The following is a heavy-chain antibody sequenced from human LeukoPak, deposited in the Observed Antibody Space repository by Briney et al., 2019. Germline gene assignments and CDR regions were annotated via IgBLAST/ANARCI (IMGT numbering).Heavy chain of an antibody. CDR3: ARERSWYSGYD. D-gene: IGHD5-12*01. Sequence: GGSLRLSCAASGFTVSSNYMSWVRQAPGKGLEWVSVIYSGGSTYYADSVKGRFTISRDNSKNTLYLQMNSLRAEDTAVYYCARERSWYSGYDWGQGTLVTVSS. J-gene: IGHJ4*02. V-gene: IGHV3-53*01. CDR2: IYSGGST. CDR1: GFTVSSNY.